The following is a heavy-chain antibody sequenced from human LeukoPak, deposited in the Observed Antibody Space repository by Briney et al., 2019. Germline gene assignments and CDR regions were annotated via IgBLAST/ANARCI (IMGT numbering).Heavy chain of an antibody. J-gene: IGHJ4*02. V-gene: IGHV1-3*01. D-gene: IGHD3-10*01. Sequence: ASVKDSCMASGYTFTSYAMNWVRQPPGQRREWMGCINAGNGNTKYSQKFQGRVTITRDTSASTAYMELSSLRSEDTAVFYCARDLSGSGSYPDYWGQGTLVTVSS. CDR1: GYTFTSYA. CDR3: ARDLSGSGSYPDY. CDR2: INAGNGNT.